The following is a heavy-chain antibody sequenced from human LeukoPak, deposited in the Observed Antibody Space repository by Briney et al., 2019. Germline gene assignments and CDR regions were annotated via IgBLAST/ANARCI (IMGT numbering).Heavy chain of an antibody. CDR1: VDSLTNYY. D-gene: IGHD1-14*01. J-gene: IGHJ3*02. Sequence: SETLSLTCTLSVDSLTNYYGSCIPQPPGKGVEWVGYISYSRSTYYSPSLKSRVTISVHTSKKQLSPNLSSVTAADTAVYYCARTTYFDTFDIWGQGTMVTVSS. CDR2: ISYSRST. CDR3: ARTTYFDTFDI. V-gene: IGHV4-59*01.